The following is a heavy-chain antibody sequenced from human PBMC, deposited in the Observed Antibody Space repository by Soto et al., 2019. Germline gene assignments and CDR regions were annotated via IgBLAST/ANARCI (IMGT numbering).Heavy chain of an antibody. V-gene: IGHV1-69*13. J-gene: IGHJ6*04. Sequence: SVKASCKASGGTFSSYAISWVRQAPGQGLEWMGGIIPIFGTANYAQKFQGRVTITADESTSTAYMELSSLRSEVTAVYYCARCCVNYYDGSCYDHGRMTSYYYDMSVWGNGTTVAFAS. CDR2: IIPIFGTA. CDR1: GGTFSSYA. D-gene: IGHD3-22*01. CDR3: ARCCVNYYDGSCYDHGRMTSYYYDMSV.